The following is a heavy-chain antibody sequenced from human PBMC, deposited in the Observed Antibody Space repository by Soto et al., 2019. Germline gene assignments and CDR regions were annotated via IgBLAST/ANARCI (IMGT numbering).Heavy chain of an antibody. J-gene: IGHJ3*02. CDR1: GYSFTNYW. D-gene: IGHD6-19*01. CDR3: ARLGSGWPLGAFDI. Sequence: GESLKISCQGSGYSFTNYWISWVRQMPGKGLEWMGKIDPSDSYSNYSPSFQGHATISADKSISTAYLQWSSLQASDTAMYYCARLGSGWPLGAFDIWGQGTVVTVSS. CDR2: IDPSDSYS. V-gene: IGHV5-10-1*01.